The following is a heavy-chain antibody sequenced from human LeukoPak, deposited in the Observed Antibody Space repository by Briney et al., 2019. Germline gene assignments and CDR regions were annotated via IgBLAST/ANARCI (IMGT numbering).Heavy chain of an antibody. CDR3: ARDDDYGGNKLPRAFDI. Sequence: GGSLRLSCAASGFTFSAYWMHWVRQAPGKGLEWVSSISSSSSYIYYADSVKGRSTISRDNAKNSLYLQMNSLRAEDTAVYYCARDDDYGGNKLPRAFDIWGQGTMVTVSS. J-gene: IGHJ3*02. CDR1: GFTFSAYW. V-gene: IGHV3-21*01. CDR2: ISSSSSYI. D-gene: IGHD4-23*01.